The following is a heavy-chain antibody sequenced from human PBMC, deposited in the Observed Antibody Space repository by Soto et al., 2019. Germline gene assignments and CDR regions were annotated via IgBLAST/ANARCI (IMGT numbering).Heavy chain of an antibody. CDR3: AKTYYDYVWGSYRNSYYFDY. D-gene: IGHD3-16*02. V-gene: IGHV3-23*01. J-gene: IGHJ4*02. Sequence: RRLSCAASGFTFSSYAISWVRQAPWKGLEWVSAISGSGGSTYYADSVKGRFTISRDNSKNTLYLQMNSLRAEDTAVYYCAKTYYDYVWGSYRNSYYFDYWGQGTLVTVS. CDR1: GFTFSSYA. CDR2: ISGSGGST.